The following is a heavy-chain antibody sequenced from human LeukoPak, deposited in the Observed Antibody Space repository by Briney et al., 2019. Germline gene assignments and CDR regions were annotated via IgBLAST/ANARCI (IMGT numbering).Heavy chain of an antibody. V-gene: IGHV4-34*01. J-gene: IGHJ3*02. CDR2: INHSGST. Sequence: PSETLSLTCAVYGGSFSGYYWSWIRQPPGKGLEWIGEINHSGSTNYNPSLKSRVTISVDTSKNQFSLKPSSVTAADTAVYYCARIPHYVWGSYRRDAFDIWGQGTMVTVSS. CDR3: ARIPHYVWGSYRRDAFDI. D-gene: IGHD3-16*02. CDR1: GGSFSGYY.